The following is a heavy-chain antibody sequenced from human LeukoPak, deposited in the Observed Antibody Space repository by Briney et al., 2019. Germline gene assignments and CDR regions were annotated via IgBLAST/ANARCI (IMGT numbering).Heavy chain of an antibody. D-gene: IGHD3-3*01. V-gene: IGHV3-30-3*01. J-gene: IGHJ4*02. CDR2: ISYDGSNK. Sequence: PGGSLRLSCAASGFTFSSYAMHRVRQAPGKGLEWVAVISYDGSNKYYADSVKGRFTISRDNSKNTLYLQMNSLRAEDTAVYYCARDSVYYDFWSTGDYWGQGTLVTVSS. CDR3: ARDSVYYDFWSTGDY. CDR1: GFTFSSYA.